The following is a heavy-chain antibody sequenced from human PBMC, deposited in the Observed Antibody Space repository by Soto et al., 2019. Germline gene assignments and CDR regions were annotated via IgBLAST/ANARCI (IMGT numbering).Heavy chain of an antibody. CDR1: GFTFSSYS. CDR3: AKAYTDSWPNDRFDS. Sequence: PGGSLILSCTASGFTFSSYSMNWVRQAPGKGPEWISYIGPSHNDIGYAASVKGRFTISRDNAKDSLYLQMNSLRAEDTAVYYCAKAYTDSWPNDRFDSWGQGTLVTVSS. D-gene: IGHD6-13*01. V-gene: IGHV3-21*05. J-gene: IGHJ5*01. CDR2: IGPSHNDI.